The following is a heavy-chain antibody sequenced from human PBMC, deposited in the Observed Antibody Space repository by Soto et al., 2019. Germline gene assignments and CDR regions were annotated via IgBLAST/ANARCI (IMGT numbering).Heavy chain of an antibody. Sequence: SETLSLTCAVYGGSFSGYYWSWIRQPPGKGLEWIGEINHSGSTNYNPSLKSRVTISVDTSKNQFSLKLSSVTAAETAVYYCARGGPGIAAAGTARDYYYYMDVWGKGTTVTVSS. CDR1: GGSFSGYY. D-gene: IGHD6-13*01. J-gene: IGHJ6*03. CDR3: ARGGPGIAAAGTARDYYYYMDV. CDR2: INHSGST. V-gene: IGHV4-34*01.